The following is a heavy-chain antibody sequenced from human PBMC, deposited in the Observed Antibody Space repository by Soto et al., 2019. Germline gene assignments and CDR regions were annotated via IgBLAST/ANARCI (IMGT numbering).Heavy chain of an antibody. CDR3: ASCTVTASRNIVVVPAAIPRHYYYYGIDV. D-gene: IGHD2-2*01. J-gene: IGHJ6*02. V-gene: IGHV1-69*01. CDR2: IIPSFGTA. CDR1: GGTFSSYA. Sequence: QVQLVQSGAEVKKPGSSVKVSCKASGGTFSSYAISWVRQAPGQGLEWMGGIIPSFGTANYAQKFQGRVTIPADESTSTAYMRLSSLRAEDTAVYYCASCTVTASRNIVVVPAAIPRHYYYYGIDVWGQGTTVTVSS.